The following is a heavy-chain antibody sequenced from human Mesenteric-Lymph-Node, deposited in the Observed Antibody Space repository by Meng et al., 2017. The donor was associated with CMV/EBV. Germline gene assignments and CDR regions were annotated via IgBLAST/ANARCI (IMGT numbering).Heavy chain of an antibody. CDR3: VKEVDGKN. V-gene: IGHV3-23*03. CDR2: IYSGGDST. Sequence: GGSLRLSCTASGFTFSSCAMSWVRQAPGKGLEWVSVIYSGGDSTYYVDSAKGRFTISRDDSKNTLYLQMNSLRAEDTAIYYCVKEVDGKNWGRGTTVTVSS. CDR1: GFTFSSCA. J-gene: IGHJ6*02. D-gene: IGHD1-1*01.